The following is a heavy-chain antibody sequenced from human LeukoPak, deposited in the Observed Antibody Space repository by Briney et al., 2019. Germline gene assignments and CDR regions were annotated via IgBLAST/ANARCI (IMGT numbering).Heavy chain of an antibody. CDR3: ARVYGSSWLYYFDY. Sequence: PSETLSLTCTVSGDSISSYYWTWIRQPPGKGLEWIGYIYYSGSTKYNPSLKSRVTISVDTSKNQFSLKLSSVTAADTAVYYCARVYGSSWLYYFDYWGQGTLVTVSS. CDR2: IYYSGST. V-gene: IGHV4-59*08. D-gene: IGHD6-13*01. CDR1: GDSISSYY. J-gene: IGHJ4*02.